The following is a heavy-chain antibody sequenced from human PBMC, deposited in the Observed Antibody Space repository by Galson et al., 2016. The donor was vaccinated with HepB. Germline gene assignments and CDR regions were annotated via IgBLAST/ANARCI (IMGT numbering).Heavy chain of an antibody. D-gene: IGHD5-18*01. CDR1: GYNFTNYW. V-gene: IGHV5-51*01. J-gene: IGHJ4*02. CDR3: ARRGYSFGATDLPY. CDR2: IYTGDSNT. Sequence: QSGAEVKKPGESLKISCKASGYNFTNYWIGWVRQMPGKGLELMGIIYTGDSNTRYSPSFQGQVTISADKSISTAYLQWNSLKASDTAIYYCARRGYSFGATDLPYWGQGTLVIVSS.